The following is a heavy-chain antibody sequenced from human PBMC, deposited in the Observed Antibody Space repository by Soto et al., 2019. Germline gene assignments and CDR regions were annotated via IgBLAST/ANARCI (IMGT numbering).Heavy chain of an antibody. CDR2: IHYSGST. CDR3: VRDAGSGSYGYYYGMDV. CDR1: GGSISSGGYY. J-gene: IGHJ6*02. V-gene: IGHV4-31*03. D-gene: IGHD3-10*01. Sequence: QVQLQESGPGLVKPSQTLSLTCIVSGGSISSGGYYWSWIRQHPGKGLEWIGYIHYSGSTYYNPFLKSRVTISVDTSKNQFSLKLSSVTAADTAVYYCVRDAGSGSYGYYYGMDVWGQVTTVTVSS.